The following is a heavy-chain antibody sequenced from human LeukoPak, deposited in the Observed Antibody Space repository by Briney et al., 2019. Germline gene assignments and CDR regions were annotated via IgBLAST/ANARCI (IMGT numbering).Heavy chain of an antibody. V-gene: IGHV1-2*02. CDR1: VYMFTCYY. J-gene: IGHJ4*02. CDR2: INPNSGVT. CDR3: ARDPHTYYDILTGYYYYCFDY. Sequence: ASVKVSCKASVYMFTCYYIHWVRHAPGQGLEWMGWINPNSGVTKYAQKFQGRVTMTRDTAISTVYLDVSRLRSDDTAVYCCARDPHTYYDILTGYYYYCFDYWGQGTLVTVSS. D-gene: IGHD3-9*01.